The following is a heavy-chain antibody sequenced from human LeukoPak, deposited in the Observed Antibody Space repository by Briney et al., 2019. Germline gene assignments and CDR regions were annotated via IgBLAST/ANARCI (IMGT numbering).Heavy chain of an antibody. D-gene: IGHD2-15*01. Sequence: PGGSLRLSCAASGFTVSSNYMSWVRQAPEKGLEWVSVIYSGGSTYYADSVKGRFTISRDNSKNTLYLQMNSLRAEDTAVYYCARGRQDIVVVVAAVYYYYGMDVWGQGTTVTVSS. CDR3: ARGRQDIVVVVAAVYYYYGMDV. CDR1: GFTVSSNY. CDR2: IYSGGST. J-gene: IGHJ6*02. V-gene: IGHV3-66*01.